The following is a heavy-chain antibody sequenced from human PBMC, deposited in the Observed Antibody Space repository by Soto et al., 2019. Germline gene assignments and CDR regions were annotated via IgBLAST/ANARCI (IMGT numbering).Heavy chain of an antibody. V-gene: IGHV4-31*03. Sequence: SETLSLTCTVSGGSISSGGYYWSWIRQHPGKGLEWIGYIYYSGSTYYNPSLKSRVTISVDTSKNQFSLKLSSVTAADTAVYYCAGGTIFGDYYYYGMDVWGQGTTVTVYS. CDR3: AGGTIFGDYYYYGMDV. CDR1: GGSISSGGYY. D-gene: IGHD3-3*01. J-gene: IGHJ6*02. CDR2: IYYSGST.